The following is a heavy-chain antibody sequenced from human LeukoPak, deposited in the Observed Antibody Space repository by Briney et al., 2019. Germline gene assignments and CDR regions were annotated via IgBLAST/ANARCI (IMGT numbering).Heavy chain of an antibody. Sequence: ASVKVSCRASGYTFTGYYMHWVRQAPGQGLEWMGWINPNSGGTNYAQKFQGRVTMTRDTSISTAYMELSRLRSDDTAVYYCARLGPEDYGTDYWGQGTLVTVSS. CDR1: GYTFTGYY. CDR2: INPNSGGT. CDR3: ARLGPEDYGTDY. J-gene: IGHJ4*02. D-gene: IGHD4-17*01. V-gene: IGHV1-2*02.